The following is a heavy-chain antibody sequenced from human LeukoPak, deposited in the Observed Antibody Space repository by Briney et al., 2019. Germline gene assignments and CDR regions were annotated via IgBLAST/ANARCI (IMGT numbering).Heavy chain of an antibody. CDR2: IYYSGST. V-gene: IGHV4-59*01. CDR1: GGSISSYY. D-gene: IGHD1-26*01. Sequence: SETLSLTCTVSGGSISSYYWSWIRQPPGKGLEWIGYIYYSGSTNYNPSLKSRVTISVDTSKNQFSLKLSSVTAADTAVYYCARVSLVGATLGWFDPWGQGTLVTVSS. J-gene: IGHJ5*02. CDR3: ARVSLVGATLGWFDP.